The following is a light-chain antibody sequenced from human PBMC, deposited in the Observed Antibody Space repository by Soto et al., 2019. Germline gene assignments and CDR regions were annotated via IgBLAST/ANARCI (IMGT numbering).Light chain of an antibody. CDR2: DAS. CDR3: QQRYNWPPT. CDR1: QSVSGY. Sequence: IVLTQSPATLSLSPGARATLSCRASQSVSGYLAWYQQRPGQAPSLLIYDASHRATGIPARFSGSGSGTDFTLTINSLEPEDFALYYCQQRYNWPPTFGQGTKVDIK. J-gene: IGKJ1*01. V-gene: IGKV3-11*01.